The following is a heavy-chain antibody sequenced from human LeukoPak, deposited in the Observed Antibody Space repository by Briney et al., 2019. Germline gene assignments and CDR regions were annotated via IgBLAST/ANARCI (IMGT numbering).Heavy chain of an antibody. D-gene: IGHD6-19*01. CDR3: ARVRGSGWYSDY. Sequence: PGGSLRLSCAASEFTFSGYYMSWIRQAPGKGLEWLSYITDTGTSIYADSVKGRFTISRDDARNSVYLQMNSLRVEDTAVYFCARVRGSGWYSDYWGQGTLVTVSS. CDR1: EFTFSGYY. J-gene: IGHJ4*02. CDR2: ITDTGTSI. V-gene: IGHV3-11*04.